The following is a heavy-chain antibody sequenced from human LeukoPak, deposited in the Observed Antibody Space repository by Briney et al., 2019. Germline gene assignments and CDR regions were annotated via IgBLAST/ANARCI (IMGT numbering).Heavy chain of an antibody. CDR1: GFPFSSYW. J-gene: IGHJ4*02. CDR3: AKIPLPWLVFDY. D-gene: IGHD6-19*01. CDR2: IKQDGSKK. Sequence: PGGSLRLSCVASGFPFSSYWMTWVRQAPGKGLEWVANIKQDGSKKSYVDSVKGRFTISRDNSKNTLYLQMNSLRAEDTAVYYCAKIPLPWLVFDYWRQGTLVTVSS. V-gene: IGHV3-7*03.